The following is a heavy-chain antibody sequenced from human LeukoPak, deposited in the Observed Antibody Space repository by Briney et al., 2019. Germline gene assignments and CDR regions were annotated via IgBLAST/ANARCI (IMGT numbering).Heavy chain of an antibody. Sequence: SETLSLTCAVYGGSFSGYYWSWIRQPPGKGLEWIGEINHSGSTNYNPSLKSRVTISVDASKNQFSLKLSSVTAADTAVYYCARAWYYYDSSGYYPFDYWGQGTLVTVSS. CDR2: INHSGST. J-gene: IGHJ4*02. CDR3: ARAWYYYDSSGYYPFDY. D-gene: IGHD3-22*01. CDR1: GGSFSGYY. V-gene: IGHV4-34*01.